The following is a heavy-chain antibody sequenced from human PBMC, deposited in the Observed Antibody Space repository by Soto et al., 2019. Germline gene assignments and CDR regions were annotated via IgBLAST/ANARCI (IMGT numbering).Heavy chain of an antibody. V-gene: IGHV4-30-2*01. Sequence: TLSLTCVVSGGPISSGGYSWTWIRQPPGRGLEWIGYISQSGSADYNPSLKSRVTISVDTSKNQFSLRLSSVTAADTAVYYCARDRNGLGGIDFWGQGILVT. CDR2: ISQSGSA. J-gene: IGHJ4*02. CDR3: ARDRNGLGGIDF. CDR1: GGPISSGGYS. D-gene: IGHD1-1*01.